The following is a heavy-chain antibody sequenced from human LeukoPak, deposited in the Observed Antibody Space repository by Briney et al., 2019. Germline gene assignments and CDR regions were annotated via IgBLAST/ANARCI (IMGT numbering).Heavy chain of an antibody. CDR2: IYYSGST. V-gene: IGHV4-59*01. CDR3: AREYSRSSPAGAFDI. Sequence: SETLSLTCTVSGGSISSYYWSWIRQPAGKGLGWIGYIYYSGSTNYNPSLKSRVTISVDTSKNQFSLKLSSVTAADTTVYYCAREYSRSSPAGAFDIWGQGTMVTVSS. J-gene: IGHJ3*02. D-gene: IGHD6-6*01. CDR1: GGSISSYY.